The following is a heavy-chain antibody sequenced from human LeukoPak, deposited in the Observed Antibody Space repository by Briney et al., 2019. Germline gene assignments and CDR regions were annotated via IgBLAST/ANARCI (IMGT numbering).Heavy chain of an antibody. CDR3: ARDLGVITWYFDL. CDR1: GYTFTNFG. CDR2: ISAYNGNT. Sequence: ASVKVSCKASGYTFTNFGINWVRQAPGQGLEWMGWISAYNGNTNYAQKLQGRVTMTTDTSTNTAYLHLRGLRSDDTAVYYCARDLGVITWYFDLWGRGTLVTVSS. D-gene: IGHD3-10*01. J-gene: IGHJ2*01. V-gene: IGHV1-18*01.